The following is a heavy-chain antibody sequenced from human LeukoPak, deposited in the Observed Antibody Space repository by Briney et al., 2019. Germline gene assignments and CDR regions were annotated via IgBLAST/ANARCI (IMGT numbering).Heavy chain of an antibody. CDR2: IRSKANSYAT. D-gene: IGHD5-12*01. Sequence: GGSLRLSCAASGFTFSGSAMHWVRQASGKGLEWVGRIRSKANSYATAYAASVKGRFTISRDDSKNTAYLQMNSLKTEDTAVYYCKAVGDGYDSNDYWGQGPLVTVSS. CDR1: GFTFSGSA. J-gene: IGHJ4*02. V-gene: IGHV3-73*01. CDR3: KAVGDGYDSNDY.